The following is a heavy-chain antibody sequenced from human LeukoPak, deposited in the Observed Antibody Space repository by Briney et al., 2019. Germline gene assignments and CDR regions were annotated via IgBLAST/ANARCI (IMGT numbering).Heavy chain of an antibody. J-gene: IGHJ5*02. CDR1: GFTFSNNW. V-gene: IGHV3-7*01. Sequence: PGGSLRLSCAASGFTFSNNWMSWVCQAPGKGLECVANIKKDGSEKYYINSVKGRFTISRDNAKNSLYLQMDSLRAEDTALYYCVKDAGTAWGQGTLVTVSS. CDR2: IKKDGSEK. D-gene: IGHD2-8*02. CDR3: VKDAGTA.